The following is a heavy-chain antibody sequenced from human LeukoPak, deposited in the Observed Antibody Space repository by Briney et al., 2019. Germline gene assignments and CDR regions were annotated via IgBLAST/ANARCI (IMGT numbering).Heavy chain of an antibody. CDR1: GFTFSSYA. D-gene: IGHD3-3*01. Sequence: GGSLRLSCAASGFTFSSYAMHWVRQAPGKGLEWVAVISYDGSNKYYADSVKGRFTISRDNSKNTLYLQMNSLRAEDTAVYYCARGQQYYDFWSGYFFRGGYYYYGMDVWGLGTTVTVSS. V-gene: IGHV3-30-3*01. CDR2: ISYDGSNK. J-gene: IGHJ6*02. CDR3: ARGQQYYDFWSGYFFRGGYYYYGMDV.